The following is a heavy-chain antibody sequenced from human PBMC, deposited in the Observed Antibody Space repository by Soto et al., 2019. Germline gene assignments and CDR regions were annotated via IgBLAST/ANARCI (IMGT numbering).Heavy chain of an antibody. J-gene: IGHJ4*02. D-gene: IGHD5-18*01. CDR3: ARDRGYTYGFDF. CDR2: ISSSSSTI. Sequence: PGGSLRLSCAASGLTFTSYSMNWVRQAPGKRLEWVSFISSSSSTIYYADSVKGRFTISRDNAKNSLYLQMNSLRDEDTAVYYCARDRGYTYGFDFWGQGALVTVSS. V-gene: IGHV3-48*02. CDR1: GLTFTSYS.